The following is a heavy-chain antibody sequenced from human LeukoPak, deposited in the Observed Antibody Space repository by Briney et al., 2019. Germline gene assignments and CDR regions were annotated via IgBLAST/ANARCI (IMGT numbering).Heavy chain of an antibody. D-gene: IGHD3-3*01. V-gene: IGHV3-23*01. J-gene: IGHJ4*02. CDR2: LNGGGDYT. Sequence: PGGSLRLSCEASGFTFSGYAMSWVRQAPGKGLEWVSALNGGGDYTYYAASVKGRFTISRDNSKNTLFLQMSSLRVEDTAVYYCAKGRGTTIFGVAQSDYWGQGTLVTVSS. CDR1: GFTFSGYA. CDR3: AKGRGTTIFGVAQSDY.